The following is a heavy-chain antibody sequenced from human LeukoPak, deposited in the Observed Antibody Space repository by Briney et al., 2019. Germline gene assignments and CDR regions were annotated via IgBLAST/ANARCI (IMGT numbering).Heavy chain of an antibody. CDR1: GGSSSTYY. J-gene: IGHJ4*02. D-gene: IGHD6-19*01. CDR2: IHTSGST. CDR3: ARHGRNSGAPNY. V-gene: IGHV4-4*09. Sequence: PSETLSLTCTVSGGSSSTYYWTWIRQPPGKGLEWIGYIHTSGSTNYNPSLKSRVTMSVDTSKNQFSLNLRSVTAADTARYYCARHGRNSGAPNYWGQGAMVTVSS.